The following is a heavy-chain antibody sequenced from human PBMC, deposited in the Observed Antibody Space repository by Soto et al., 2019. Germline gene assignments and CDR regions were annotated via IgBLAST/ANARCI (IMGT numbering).Heavy chain of an antibody. J-gene: IGHJ6*02. Sequence: QVQLVQSGAEVKKPGASVKVSCKASGYTFTSYGISWVRQAPGQGLEWMGWISAYNGNTNYAQKLQGRVTMTTDTATSTAYMEVRSLRSDDTAVYYCARDRGDSSSWYVYYYYSYGMDVWGQGTTVTVSS. CDR1: GYTFTSYG. CDR2: ISAYNGNT. V-gene: IGHV1-18*01. CDR3: ARDRGDSSSWYVYYYYSYGMDV. D-gene: IGHD6-13*01.